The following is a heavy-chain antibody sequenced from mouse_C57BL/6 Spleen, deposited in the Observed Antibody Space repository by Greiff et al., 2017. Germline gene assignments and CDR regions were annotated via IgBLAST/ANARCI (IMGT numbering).Heavy chain of an antibody. J-gene: IGHJ4*01. CDR1: GFSFNTYA. CDR2: IRSKSNNYET. D-gene: IGHD1-1*01. V-gene: IGHV10-1*01. Sequence: DVHLVESGGGLVQPKGSLKLSCAASGFSFNTYAMNWVRQAPGKGLEWVARIRSKSNNYETSYAVSVQFSITISRDDTDCMLDMQMNNLKTEDTTMYDCVRHGDDGSAMDYWGQGTSVTVSS. CDR3: VRHGDDGSAMDY.